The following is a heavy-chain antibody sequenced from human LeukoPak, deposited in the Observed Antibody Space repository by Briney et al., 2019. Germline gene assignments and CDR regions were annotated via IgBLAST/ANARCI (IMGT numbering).Heavy chain of an antibody. CDR2: IYYSGST. CDR3: ARQDCSSTSCYPPYYYYGMDV. Sequence: PSETLSLTCTVSGGSISNSSYYWGWIRQPPGKGLEWIGSIYYSGSTYYNPSLKSRVTISVDTSKNQFSLELSSVTAADTAVYYCARQDCSSTSCYPPYYYYGMDVWGQGTTVTVSS. J-gene: IGHJ6*02. D-gene: IGHD2-2*01. V-gene: IGHV4-39*01. CDR1: GGSISNSSYY.